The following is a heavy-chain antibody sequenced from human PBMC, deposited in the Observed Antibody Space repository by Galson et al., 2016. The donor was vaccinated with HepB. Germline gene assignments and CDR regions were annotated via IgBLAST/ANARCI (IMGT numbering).Heavy chain of an antibody. D-gene: IGHD5-18*01. Sequence: CAISGDSVSSNSAAWNWIRQSPSRGLEWLGRTYYRPNWINEYAVSVKGRITIKSDTSKNQFSLQLNSVTPEDTAVYYCARGAYSSQRFDFWGQGTLVTVSS. CDR3: ARGAYSSQRFDF. CDR1: GDSVSSNSAA. V-gene: IGHV6-1*01. J-gene: IGHJ4*02. CDR2: TYYRPNWIN.